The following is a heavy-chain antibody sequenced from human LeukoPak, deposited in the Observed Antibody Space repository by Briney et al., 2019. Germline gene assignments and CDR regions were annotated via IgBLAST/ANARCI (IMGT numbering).Heavy chain of an antibody. CDR1: GFTFSSYW. CDR2: IKQDGSEK. D-gene: IGHD3-9*01. CDR3: ARGFYDILTGYYDYYYMDV. J-gene: IGHJ6*03. Sequence: GGSLRLSCAASGFTFSSYWMSWVRQAPGKGLEWVANIKQDGSEKYYVDSVKGRFTISRDNAKNSLYLQMNSLRAEDTAVYYCARGFYDILTGYYDYYYMDVWGKGTTVTVSS. V-gene: IGHV3-7*01.